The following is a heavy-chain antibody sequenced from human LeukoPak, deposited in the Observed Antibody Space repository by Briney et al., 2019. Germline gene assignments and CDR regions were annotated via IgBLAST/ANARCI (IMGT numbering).Heavy chain of an antibody. J-gene: IGHJ6*02. Sequence: PSETLSLTCTVSGGSISSYYWSWIRQPAGKGLEWLGRIYTSGSTNYNPSLKSRVTMSVDTSKNQFSLKLSSVTAADTAVYYCAREGSGYDYNYGMDVWGQGTTVTVSS. D-gene: IGHD5-12*01. V-gene: IGHV4-4*07. CDR3: AREGSGYDYNYGMDV. CDR1: GGSISSYY. CDR2: IYTSGST.